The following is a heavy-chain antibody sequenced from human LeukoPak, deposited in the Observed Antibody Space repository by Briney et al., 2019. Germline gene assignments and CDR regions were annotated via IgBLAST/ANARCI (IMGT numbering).Heavy chain of an antibody. J-gene: IGHJ4*02. D-gene: IGHD6-13*01. CDR3: ARGSIAAPNY. Sequence: SETRSLTCTVSGSSISSYYWSWIRQPPGKGLEWIGYISYSGSTNYNPSLKSRVTISLDTSKNQFSLKLTSVTAADTAVYYCARGSIAAPNYWGQGTLVTVSS. CDR2: ISYSGST. V-gene: IGHV4-59*01. CDR1: GSSISSYY.